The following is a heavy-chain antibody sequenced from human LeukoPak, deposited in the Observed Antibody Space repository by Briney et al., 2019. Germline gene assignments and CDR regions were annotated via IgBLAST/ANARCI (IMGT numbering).Heavy chain of an antibody. CDR2: ISSSGSTI. J-gene: IGHJ4*02. V-gene: IGHV3-48*03. CDR3: ARDYPDILTGYPHVSYFDY. CDR1: GLAFSSYE. D-gene: IGHD3-9*01. Sequence: PGGSLRLSCAASGLAFSSYEMNWVRQAPGKGLEWVSYISSSGSTIYYADSVKGRFTISRDNAKNSLYLQMNSLRAEDTAVYYCARDYPDILTGYPHVSYFDYWGQGTLVTVSS.